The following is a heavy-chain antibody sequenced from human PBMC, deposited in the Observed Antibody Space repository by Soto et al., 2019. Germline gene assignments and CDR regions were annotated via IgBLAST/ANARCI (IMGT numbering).Heavy chain of an antibody. CDR1: SGSISSSDYP. J-gene: IGHJ6*02. V-gene: IGHV4-39*01. Sequence: SETLSLTCTISSGSISSSDYPWGWIRQPPGKGLEWIGSIYYSGKTYYNPSLNSRITVSVDTSKNQFSLNLSSVTAADTAVYYCARLQRYCIRSSCTGYYAIDVWGQGTTLTVSS. D-gene: IGHD2-2*01. CDR3: ARLQRYCIRSSCTGYYAIDV. CDR2: IYYSGKT.